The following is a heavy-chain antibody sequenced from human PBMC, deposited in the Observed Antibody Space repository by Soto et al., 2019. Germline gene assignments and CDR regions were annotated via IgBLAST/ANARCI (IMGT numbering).Heavy chain of an antibody. Sequence: ASVKVSCKASGYTFTSYGISWVRQAPGQGLEWMGWISAYNGNTNYAQKLQGRVTMTTDTSTSTAYMELRSLRSDDTAVYYCARDRGQLERRDYYGMDVWGQGTTVTSP. CDR1: GYTFTSYG. D-gene: IGHD1-1*01. J-gene: IGHJ6*02. V-gene: IGHV1-18*01. CDR3: ARDRGQLERRDYYGMDV. CDR2: ISAYNGNT.